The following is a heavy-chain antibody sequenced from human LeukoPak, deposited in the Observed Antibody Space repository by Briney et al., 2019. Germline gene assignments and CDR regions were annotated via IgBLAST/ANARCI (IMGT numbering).Heavy chain of an antibody. CDR3: ARDPSRGLYYFDH. D-gene: IGHD3/OR15-3a*01. J-gene: IGHJ4*02. Sequence: GGSLRLSCAAAGFTFDDYAMHWVRQAPGKGVEWVSLISGDGGSTYYAVSVKGRFTISRDNSKNSLYLQMNSLRAEDTAVYYCARDPSRGLYYFDHWGQGTLVTVSS. V-gene: IGHV3-43*02. CDR2: ISGDGGST. CDR1: GFTFDDYA.